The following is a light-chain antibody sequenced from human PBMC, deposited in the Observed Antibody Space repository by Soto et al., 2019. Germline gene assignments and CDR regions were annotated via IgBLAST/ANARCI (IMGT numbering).Light chain of an antibody. CDR1: SSNIGSNI. CDR2: TND. V-gene: IGLV1-44*01. CDR3: AAWDDSLNGLV. J-gene: IGLJ2*01. Sequence: QSVLTQPPSASGTPGQRVTISCSGSSSNIGSNIVNWYQHLPGTAPKLLIYTNDQRPSGVPDRFSGSKSGTSASLAISGLQSEDEAAYYCAAWDDSLNGLVFGGGTKLTVL.